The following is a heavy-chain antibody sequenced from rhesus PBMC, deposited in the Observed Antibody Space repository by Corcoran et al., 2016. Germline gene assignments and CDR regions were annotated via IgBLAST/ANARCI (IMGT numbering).Heavy chain of an antibody. CDR2: IYGRSGST. D-gene: IGHD6-25*01. CDR1: GGSISGGYD. V-gene: IGHV4-76*01. Sequence: QVQLQESGPGLVKPSETLSLTCAVSGGSISGGYDWPWIRRPPGKGLEGIGYIYGRSGSTNYNPTRMNRVTIAKDTSKKQFSLKLSSVTAADTAVYYCARRGSWLPFDSWGQGVLVTVSS. CDR3: ARRGSWLPFDS. J-gene: IGHJ4*01.